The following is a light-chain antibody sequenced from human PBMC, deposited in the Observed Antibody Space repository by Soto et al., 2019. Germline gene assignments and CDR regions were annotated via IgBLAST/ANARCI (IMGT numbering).Light chain of an antibody. J-gene: IGKJ1*01. CDR1: QRISSN. V-gene: IGKV3-15*01. Sequence: EVVMTQSPATLSVSPGERASLSCRASQRISSNLAWYQQRRGQAPRLLIYGASTRAPGIPARFSGSGSETEFTLTISSLQPEDFAVYYCQHYNNWPPWTFGQGTKVEIK. CDR2: GAS. CDR3: QHYNNWPPWT.